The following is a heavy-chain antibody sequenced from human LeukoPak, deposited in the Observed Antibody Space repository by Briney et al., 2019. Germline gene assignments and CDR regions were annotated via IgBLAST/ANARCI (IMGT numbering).Heavy chain of an antibody. CDR2: IKSKTDGGTT. J-gene: IGHJ6*02. Sequence: GGSLRLSCAASGFTFSNAWMSWVRQAPGKGLEWVGRIKSKTDGGTTDYAAPVKGRFTISRDDSKNTLYLQMNSLKTEDTAVYYCTTGPWDIVVVPAANTGHYYYYGMDVWGQGTTVTISS. CDR3: TTGPWDIVVVPAANTGHYYYYGMDV. CDR1: GFTFSNAW. V-gene: IGHV3-15*01. D-gene: IGHD2-2*01.